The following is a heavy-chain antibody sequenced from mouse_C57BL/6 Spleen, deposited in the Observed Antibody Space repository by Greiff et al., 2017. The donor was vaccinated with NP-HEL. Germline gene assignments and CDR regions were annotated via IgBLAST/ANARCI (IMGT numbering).Heavy chain of an antibody. CDR1: GYTFTDYY. J-gene: IGHJ2*01. V-gene: IGHV1-76*01. D-gene: IGHD2-4*01. CDR3: ARGITGDY. Sequence: QVQLQQSGAELVRPGASVKLSCKASGYTFTDYYINWVKQRPGQGLEWIARIYPGSGNTYYNEKFKGKATLTAEKSSSTAYMQLSSLTSEDSAVYFCARGITGDYWGQGTTLTVSS. CDR2: IYPGSGNT.